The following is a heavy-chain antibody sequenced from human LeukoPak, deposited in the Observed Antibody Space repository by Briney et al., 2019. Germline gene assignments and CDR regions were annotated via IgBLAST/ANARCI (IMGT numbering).Heavy chain of an antibody. CDR3: ARGVPLFSSWYNDY. Sequence: SETLSLTCAVYGVSFNGYYWSWIRQPPGKGLEWIGEINHSGSANYNPSLKSRVTISVDTSKNQFSLKLSSVTAADTAVYYCARGVPLFSSWYNDYWGQGTLVTVSS. J-gene: IGHJ4*02. CDR2: INHSGSA. V-gene: IGHV4-34*01. CDR1: GVSFNGYY. D-gene: IGHD6-13*01.